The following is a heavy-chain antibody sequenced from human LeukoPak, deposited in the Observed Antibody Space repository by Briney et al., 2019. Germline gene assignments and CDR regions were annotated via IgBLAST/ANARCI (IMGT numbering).Heavy chain of an antibody. CDR3: ARDLGCSGGSCDLNWFDP. CDR2: INPNSGGT. J-gene: IGHJ5*02. Sequence: ASVKVSCKASGYTFTGYYMHWVRQAPGQGLEWMGWINPNSGGTNYAQKFQGRVTMTRATSISTAYMELSRLRSDDTAVYYCARDLGCSGGSCDLNWFDPWGQGTLVTVSS. V-gene: IGHV1-2*02. D-gene: IGHD2-15*01. CDR1: GYTFTGYY.